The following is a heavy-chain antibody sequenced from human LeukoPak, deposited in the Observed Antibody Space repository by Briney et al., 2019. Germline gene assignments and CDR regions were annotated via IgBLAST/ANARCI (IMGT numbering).Heavy chain of an antibody. CDR1: GFTFSSYG. J-gene: IGHJ4*02. D-gene: IGHD3-9*01. CDR3: TRTYNIRYFDT. V-gene: IGHV3-33*08. CDR2: IWSDASNT. Sequence: GRSLRLSCTASGFTFSSYGMHWVRQAPGKGLEWVAVIWSDASNTYYVDSVKGRFTISRDNSKNTLYLQMNSLRAEDTAMYYCTRTYNIRYFDTWGQGTLVTVSS.